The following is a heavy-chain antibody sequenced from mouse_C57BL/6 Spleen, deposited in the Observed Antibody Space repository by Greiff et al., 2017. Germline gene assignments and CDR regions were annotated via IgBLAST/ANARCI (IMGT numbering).Heavy chain of an antibody. D-gene: IGHD4-1*01. V-gene: IGHV5-9-1*02. Sequence: EVKLVESGEGLVKPGGSLKLSCAASGFTFSSYAMSWVRQTPEKRLEWVAYISSGGDYIYYADTVKGRFTISRDNARNTLYLQMSSLKSEDTAMYYCTREVSLTGTFDYWGQGTTLTVSS. CDR2: ISSGGDYI. CDR1: GFTFSSYA. CDR3: TREVSLTGTFDY. J-gene: IGHJ2*01.